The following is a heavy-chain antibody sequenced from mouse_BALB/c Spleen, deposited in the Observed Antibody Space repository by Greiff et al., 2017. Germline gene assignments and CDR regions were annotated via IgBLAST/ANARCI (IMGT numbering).Heavy chain of an antibody. CDR1: GFNIKDYY. CDR3: APITTATEGFAY. CDR2: IDPENGNT. J-gene: IGHJ3*01. D-gene: IGHD1-2*01. V-gene: IGHV14-1*02. Sequence: EVQLKESGAELVRPGALVKLSCKASGFNIKDYYMHWVKQRPEQGLEWIGWIDPENGNTIYDPKFQGKASITADTSSNTAYLQLSSLTSEDTAVYYCAPITTATEGFAYWGQGTLVTVSA.